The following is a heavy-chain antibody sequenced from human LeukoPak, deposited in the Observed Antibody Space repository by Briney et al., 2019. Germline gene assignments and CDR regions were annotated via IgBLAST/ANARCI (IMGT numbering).Heavy chain of an antibody. Sequence: ASVKVSCKASGGTFSSYAISWVRQAPGQGHEWMGGIIPIFGTANYAQKFQGRVTITADESTSTAYMELSSLRSEDTAVYYCARDGGYSSSSGGFDYWGQGTLVTVSS. CDR3: ARDGGYSSSSGGFDY. V-gene: IGHV1-69*01. CDR2: IIPIFGTA. D-gene: IGHD6-6*01. J-gene: IGHJ4*02. CDR1: GGTFSSYA.